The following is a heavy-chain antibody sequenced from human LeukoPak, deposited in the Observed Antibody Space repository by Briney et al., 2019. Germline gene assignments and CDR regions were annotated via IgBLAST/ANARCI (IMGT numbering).Heavy chain of an antibody. V-gene: IGHV4-59*01. Sequence: KSSETLSLTCTVSGGSISSYYWSWIRQPPGKGLEWIGYIYYSGSTNYNPSLKSRVTISVDTSKNQFSLKLSSVTAADTAVYYCAREVDSSSPPYYYYYMDVWGKGTTVTVSS. CDR1: GGSISSYY. CDR3: AREVDSSSPPYYYYYMDV. D-gene: IGHD6-6*01. J-gene: IGHJ6*03. CDR2: IYYSGST.